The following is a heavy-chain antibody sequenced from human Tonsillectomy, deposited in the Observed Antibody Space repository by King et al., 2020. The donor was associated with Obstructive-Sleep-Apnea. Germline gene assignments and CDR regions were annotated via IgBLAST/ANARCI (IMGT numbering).Heavy chain of an antibody. CDR2: IYYSGST. V-gene: IGHV4-39*07. D-gene: IGHD2-15*01. CDR3: ARGISRYGLDV. J-gene: IGHJ6*02. CDR1: GGSFSGSSYY. Sequence: LPLQESGPGLVEPSETLSLTCTVSGGSFSGSSYYWGWIRQPPGKGLEWIGSIYYSGSTYDNPSLKSRVTISVDTSKNQFSLKLSSVTAADTAVYYCARGISRYGLDVWGQGTTVTVSS.